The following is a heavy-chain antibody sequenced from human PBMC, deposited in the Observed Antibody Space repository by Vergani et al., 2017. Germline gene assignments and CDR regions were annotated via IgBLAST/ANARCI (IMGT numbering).Heavy chain of an antibody. J-gene: IGHJ6*02. CDR3: ANSVSAGNVGVAYFGMDV. CDR1: GFTVSSNY. CDR2: IYSGGST. Sequence: EVQLVESGGGLVQPGGSLRLSCAASGFTVSSNYMSWVRQAPGKGLEWVSVIYSGGSTYYADSVKGRFAISRDKSQNTVNLQMNSLRTEDTAVYFCANSVSAGNVGVAYFGMDVWGRGTTVTVSS. V-gene: IGHV3-53*04. D-gene: IGHD1-26*01.